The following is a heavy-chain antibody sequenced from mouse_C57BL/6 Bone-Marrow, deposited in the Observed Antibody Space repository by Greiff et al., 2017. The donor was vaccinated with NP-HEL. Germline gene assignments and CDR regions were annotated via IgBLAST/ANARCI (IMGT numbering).Heavy chain of an antibody. Sequence: EVQLQQSGPVLVKPGASVKMSCKASGYTFTDYYMNWVKQSHGKSLEWIGVINPYNGGTSYNQKFKGKATLTVDKSSSTAYMELNSLTSEDSAVYYCARFPITTVVPAVAYWGQGTLVTVSA. CDR2: INPYNGGT. J-gene: IGHJ3*01. CDR1: GYTFTDYY. D-gene: IGHD1-1*01. CDR3: ARFPITTVVPAVAY. V-gene: IGHV1-19*01.